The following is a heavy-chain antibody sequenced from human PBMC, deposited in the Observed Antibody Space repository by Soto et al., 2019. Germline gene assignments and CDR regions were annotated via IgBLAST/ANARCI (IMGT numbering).Heavy chain of an antibody. V-gene: IGHV1-69*13. CDR1: GGTFSSYA. CDR3: ARSLDVDIVATILTNYYYYGMDV. CDR2: IIPIFGTA. J-gene: IGHJ6*04. D-gene: IGHD5-12*01. Sequence: SVKVSCKASGGTFSSYAISWVRQAPGQGLEWMGGIIPIFGTANYAQKFQGRVTITADESTSTAYMELSSLRSEDTAVYYCARSLDVDIVATILTNYYYYGMDVWGKGTTVTVSS.